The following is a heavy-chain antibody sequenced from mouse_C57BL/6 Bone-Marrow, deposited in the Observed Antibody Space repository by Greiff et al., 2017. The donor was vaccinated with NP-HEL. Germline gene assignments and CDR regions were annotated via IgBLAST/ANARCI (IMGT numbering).Heavy chain of an antibody. Sequence: QVQLQQSGAELARPGASVKLSCKASGYTFTSYGISWVKQSTGQGLEWIGEIYPRSGNTYYNEKFKGKATLTADKSSSTAYMELRSLTSEDSAVYFCARYYYGSSPDYWGQGTTLTVSS. CDR1: GYTFTSYG. V-gene: IGHV1-81*01. CDR3: ARYYYGSSPDY. D-gene: IGHD1-1*01. J-gene: IGHJ2*01. CDR2: IYPRSGNT.